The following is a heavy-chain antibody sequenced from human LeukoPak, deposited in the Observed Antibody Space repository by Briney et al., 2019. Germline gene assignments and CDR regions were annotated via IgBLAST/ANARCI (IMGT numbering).Heavy chain of an antibody. J-gene: IGHJ4*02. V-gene: IGHV1-2*02. D-gene: IGHD2-15*01. CDR1: GYTFTSYG. Sequence: ASVKVSCKASGYTFTSYGISWVRQAPGQGLEWMGWINPNSGDTDYAQKFQGRITMTRDTSITTAYMELSSLRYDDTAVYYCAKEAIAPDYWGQGTLVTVSS. CDR2: INPNSGDT. CDR3: AKEAIAPDY.